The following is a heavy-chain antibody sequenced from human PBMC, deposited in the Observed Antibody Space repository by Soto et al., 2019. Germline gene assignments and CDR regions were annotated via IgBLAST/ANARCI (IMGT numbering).Heavy chain of an antibody. CDR1: GGSMSGYS. J-gene: IGHJ4*02. CDR2: ISNSGTV. D-gene: IGHD3-10*01. Sequence: SETLSLTCTVSGGSMSGYSGSWIRQPPGRGLEWIGHISNSGTVNYNPSLKSRVTMSVGTSKNQISLKVTSVTAADTAVYYCASSGAGSGDYWGQGTLVTVSS. V-gene: IGHV4-59*01. CDR3: ASSGAGSGDY.